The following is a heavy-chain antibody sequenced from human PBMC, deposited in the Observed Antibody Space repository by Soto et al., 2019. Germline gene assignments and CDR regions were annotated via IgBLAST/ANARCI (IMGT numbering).Heavy chain of an antibody. CDR1: GGSISSSSYY. Sequence: QLQLQESGPGLVKPSETLSLTCTVPGGSISSSSYYWGWIRQPPGKGLEWIGSIYYSGSTYYNPSLKSRVTISVDTSKNQFSLKLSSVTAADTAVYYCARHKRQWGGDVGYFDYWGQGTLVTVSS. CDR3: ARHKRQWGGDVGYFDY. J-gene: IGHJ4*02. CDR2: IYYSGST. V-gene: IGHV4-39*01. D-gene: IGHD2-21*01.